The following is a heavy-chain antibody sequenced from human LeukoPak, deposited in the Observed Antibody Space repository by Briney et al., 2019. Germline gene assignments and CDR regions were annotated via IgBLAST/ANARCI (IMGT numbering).Heavy chain of an antibody. Sequence: SQTLSLTCAISGDSVSSNSAAWNWIRQSPSRGLEWLGRTYYRSKWYDDYAVPVKSRITINPDTSKNQFSLQLNSVTPEDTAVYYCAKNRAFWSGYYYYYGMDVWGQGTTVTVSS. CDR2: TYYRSKWYD. CDR3: AKNRAFWSGYYYYYGMDV. D-gene: IGHD3-3*01. V-gene: IGHV6-1*01. J-gene: IGHJ6*02. CDR1: GDSVSSNSAA.